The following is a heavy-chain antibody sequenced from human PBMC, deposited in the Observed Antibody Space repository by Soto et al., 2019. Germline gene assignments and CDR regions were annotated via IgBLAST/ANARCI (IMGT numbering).Heavy chain of an antibody. D-gene: IGHD3-9*01. V-gene: IGHV2-5*02. CDR2: IYWDDDK. J-gene: IGHJ5*02. CDR3: AHRGVAIRYADWLPPEGFDP. CDR1: GFSLSTSGVG. Sequence: QITLKESGPTLVKPTQTLTLTCTFSGFSLSTSGVGVGWIRQPPGKALEWLALIYWDDDKRYSPSLKSRLTITKDTSKNQVVLTMTNMDPVDTATYYCAHRGVAIRYADWLPPEGFDPWGQGTLVTVSS.